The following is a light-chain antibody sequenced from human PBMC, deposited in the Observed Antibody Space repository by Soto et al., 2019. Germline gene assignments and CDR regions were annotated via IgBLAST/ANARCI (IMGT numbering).Light chain of an antibody. CDR2: AAC. CDR1: QGISSY. CDR3: QQLNSYPL. Sequence: DIQLTQSPSFLSASVGDRVTITCRASQGISSYLAWYQQKPGKAPKLLIYAACTLQSGVPSRFSGSGSGTEFTLTISSLQPEDFATYYCQQLNSYPLFGPGTKVDIK. J-gene: IGKJ3*01. V-gene: IGKV1-9*01.